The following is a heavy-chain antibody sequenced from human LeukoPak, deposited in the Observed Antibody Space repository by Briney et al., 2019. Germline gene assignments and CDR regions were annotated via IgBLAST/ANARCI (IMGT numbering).Heavy chain of an antibody. CDR1: GGTFMSYA. Sequence: SVKVSCKASGGTFMSYAFTWVRQAPGQGLEWMGGIIPVLGIANYAQKFQGRVTITADESTSTAYMELSSLISEDTAVYYCAAPQSRISSYYYVMDVWGQGTAVTVSS. CDR2: IIPVLGIA. CDR3: AAPQSRISSYYYVMDV. V-gene: IGHV1-69*10. J-gene: IGHJ6*02. D-gene: IGHD2-15*01.